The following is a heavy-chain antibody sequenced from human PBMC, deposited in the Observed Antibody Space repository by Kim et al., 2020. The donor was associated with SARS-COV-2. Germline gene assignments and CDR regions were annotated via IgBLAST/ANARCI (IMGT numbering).Heavy chain of an antibody. V-gene: IGHV1-2*06. CDR1: GYTFTGYY. CDR2: INPNSGGT. Sequence: ASVKVSCKASGYTFTGYYMHWVRQAPGQGLEWMGRINPNSGGTNYAQKFQGRVTMTRDASISTAYMELSRLRSDDTAVYYCARDGGYCSGGSCYPFDYWGQGTLVTVSS. J-gene: IGHJ4*02. CDR3: ARDGGYCSGGSCYPFDY. D-gene: IGHD2-15*01.